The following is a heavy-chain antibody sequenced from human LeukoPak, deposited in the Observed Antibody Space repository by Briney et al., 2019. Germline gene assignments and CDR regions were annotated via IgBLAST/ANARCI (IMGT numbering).Heavy chain of an antibody. CDR2: ISSSSSYI. CDR3: ARDYSGYDLFDY. Sequence: GGSLRLSCAASGFTFSSYSMNWVRQAPGKGLEWVSSISSSSSYIYYADSVKGRFTVSRDNAKNSRYLQMNSLRAEDTAVYYCARDYSGYDLFDYWGQGTLVTVSS. D-gene: IGHD5-12*01. J-gene: IGHJ4*02. V-gene: IGHV3-21*01. CDR1: GFTFSSYS.